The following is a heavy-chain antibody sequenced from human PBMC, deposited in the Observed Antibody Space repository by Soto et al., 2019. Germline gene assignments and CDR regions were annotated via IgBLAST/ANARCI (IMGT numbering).Heavy chain of an antibody. CDR2: ITGSSETT. J-gene: IGHJ4*02. CDR3: ARDCARTSCSAWKL. D-gene: IGHD2-2*01. CDR1: GFTFSNYA. V-gene: IGHV3-23*01. Sequence: EVQLLESGGGLVQPGESLRLSCAASGFTFSNYAMTWVRQAPGKGLEWVSGITGSSETTYYADSVKGRFTISRDNSKNTVSLQMNGLRAEDSAVYYCARDCARTSCSAWKLWCQGTLVTVSP.